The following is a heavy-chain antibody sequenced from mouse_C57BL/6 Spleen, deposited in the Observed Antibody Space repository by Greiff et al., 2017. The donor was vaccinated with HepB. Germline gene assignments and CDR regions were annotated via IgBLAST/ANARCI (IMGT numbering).Heavy chain of an antibody. Sequence: VKLQQPGTELVKPGASVKLSCKASGYTFTSYWMHWVKQRPGQGLEWIGNINPSNGGTNYNEKFKSKATLTVDKSSSTAYMQLSSLTSEDSAVYYCAAREPEDYVAMDYWGQGTSVTVSS. CDR1: GYTFTSYW. J-gene: IGHJ4*01. D-gene: IGHD1-1*01. CDR3: AAREPEDYVAMDY. V-gene: IGHV1-53*01. CDR2: INPSNGGT.